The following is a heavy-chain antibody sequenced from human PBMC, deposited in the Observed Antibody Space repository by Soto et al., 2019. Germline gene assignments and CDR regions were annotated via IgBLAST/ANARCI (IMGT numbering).Heavy chain of an antibody. V-gene: IGHV5-51*01. D-gene: IGHD6-6*01. Sequence: XESLKISCKASGYSFSTYWIGWVRQMPGKGLEWMGFIYPGDSDTRYSPSFQGQVTISVDKSTSTTYLQWSSLKASDTAIYYCARRVQQLVRGWFDPWGQGPQVTVSS. CDR1: GYSFSTYW. CDR2: IYPGDSDT. J-gene: IGHJ5*02. CDR3: ARRVQQLVRGWFDP.